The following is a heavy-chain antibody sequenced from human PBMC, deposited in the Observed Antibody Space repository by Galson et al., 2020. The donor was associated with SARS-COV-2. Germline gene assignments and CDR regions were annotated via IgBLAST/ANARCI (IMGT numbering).Heavy chain of an antibody. CDR3: AKYDSGSSFFDN. D-gene: IGHD3-10*01. CDR1: GFTFSKYA. J-gene: IGHJ4*02. CDR2: IKSGGDT. V-gene: IGHV3-23*01. Sequence: GGSLRLSCAASGFTFSKYAMGWVRQAPGKGLEWVCTIKSGGDTYYADSVKGRFAISRDNSRNTVHLQMSSLRAEDTAIYFCAKYDSGSSFFDNWGQETLVTVSS.